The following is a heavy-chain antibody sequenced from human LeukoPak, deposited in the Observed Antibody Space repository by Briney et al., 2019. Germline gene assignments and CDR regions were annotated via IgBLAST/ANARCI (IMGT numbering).Heavy chain of an antibody. D-gene: IGHD6-13*01. J-gene: IGHJ5*02. Sequence: PSETLSLTCAVYGGSFSGYYWSWIRQPPGKGLEWIGEINHSGSTNYNPSLKSRVTISVDTSKNQFSLKLSSVTAADTAVYYCARGERSSSWYWFDPWGQGTLVTVSS. CDR2: INHSGST. CDR3: ARGERSSSWYWFDP. V-gene: IGHV4-34*01. CDR1: GGSFSGYY.